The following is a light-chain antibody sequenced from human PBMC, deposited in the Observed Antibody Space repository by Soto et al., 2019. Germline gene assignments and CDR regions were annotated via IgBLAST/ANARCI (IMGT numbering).Light chain of an antibody. CDR2: DAY. J-gene: IGKJ2*01. CDR3: QQSYKSPYT. Sequence: DIQMTQSPASLSASVGDRVTITCRASQAINKNLNWYRHKLGKAPELLIYDAYDPQAGVPSRFSGSGSGADFTLIISDLQPEDFSPYYCQQSYKSPYTFGQGTKLEIK. CDR1: QAINKN. V-gene: IGKV1-39*01.